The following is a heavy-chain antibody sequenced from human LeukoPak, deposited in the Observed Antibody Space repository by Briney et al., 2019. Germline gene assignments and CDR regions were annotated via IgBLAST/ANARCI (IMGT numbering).Heavy chain of an antibody. D-gene: IGHD3-22*01. V-gene: IGHV3-30*18. Sequence: GRSLRLSCAASGFTLSSYGMHWARQAPGKGLEWVAVISYDGSNKYYADSVKGRFTISRDNSKNTLYLQMNSLRAEDTAVYYCAKGSYDSSGYYFDYWGQGTLVTVSS. CDR2: ISYDGSNK. CDR1: GFTLSSYG. CDR3: AKGSYDSSGYYFDY. J-gene: IGHJ4*02.